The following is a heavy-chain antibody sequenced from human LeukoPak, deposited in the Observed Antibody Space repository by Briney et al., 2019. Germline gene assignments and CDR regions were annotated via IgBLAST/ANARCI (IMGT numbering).Heavy chain of an antibody. J-gene: IGHJ3*02. Sequence: GGSLRLSCAASGFTVSSNYMSWVRQAPGKGLEWVSVIYSGGSTYYADSVKGRFTISRDNSKDTLYLQMNSLRAEDTAVYYCARGDCGGDCYDAFDIWGQGTMVTVFS. D-gene: IGHD2-21*02. V-gene: IGHV3-66*02. CDR2: IYSGGST. CDR3: ARGDCGGDCYDAFDI. CDR1: GFTVSSNY.